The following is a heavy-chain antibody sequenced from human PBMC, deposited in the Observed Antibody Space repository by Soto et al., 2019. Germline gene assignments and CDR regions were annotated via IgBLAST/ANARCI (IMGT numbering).Heavy chain of an antibody. Sequence: ASVKVSCXSSGYTFTGYDIHWVRQAPGQGLEWMGWINPNGGDTSYAQSFQGRVTMTRDRSISTAYMDLSRLTFDDTAIYYCARCLPEXXXXXCGFDLWGQGTLVTVSS. D-gene: IGHD2-2*01. CDR2: INPNGGDT. CDR3: ARCLPEXXXXXCGFDL. CDR1: GYTFTGYD. J-gene: IGHJ5*02. V-gene: IGHV1-2*02.